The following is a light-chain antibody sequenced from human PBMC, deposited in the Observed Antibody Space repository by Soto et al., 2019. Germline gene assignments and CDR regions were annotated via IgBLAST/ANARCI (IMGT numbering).Light chain of an antibody. J-gene: IGKJ2*01. CDR3: QQYNSYPYT. CDR2: DAS. CDR1: QSISSW. V-gene: IGKV1-5*01. Sequence: DIPMTQSPSTLSASVGDRVTITCRASQSISSWLAGCHQKPGKAPKLLIYDASSLESGVPSRFSGSGSGTEFTLTISSLQPDDFAPYYCQQYNSYPYTFGQGTKLEIK.